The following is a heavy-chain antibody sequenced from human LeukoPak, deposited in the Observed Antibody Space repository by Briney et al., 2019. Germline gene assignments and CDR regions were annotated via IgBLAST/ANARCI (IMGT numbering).Heavy chain of an antibody. Sequence: GGSLRLSCAASGFTFSNAWMNWVRQAPGKGLEWVGRIKTKTEGGTTDYAAPVKGRFTISRDDSINTMYLEMNSLKTEDTAMYYCASYGSGSHDYWGQGSLVTISS. CDR3: ASYGSGSHDY. J-gene: IGHJ4*02. CDR2: IKTKTEGGTT. D-gene: IGHD3-10*01. V-gene: IGHV3-15*01. CDR1: GFTFSNAW.